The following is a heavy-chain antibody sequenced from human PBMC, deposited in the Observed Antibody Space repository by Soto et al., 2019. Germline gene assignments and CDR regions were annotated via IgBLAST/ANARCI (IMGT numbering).Heavy chain of an antibody. CDR1: GGTFSSYA. J-gene: IGHJ5*02. D-gene: IGHD6-19*01. CDR3: AREGYSSGPNREFDP. CDR2: IIPIFGTA. Sequence: ASVKVSCKASGGTFSSYAISWVRQAPGQGLEWMGGIIPIFGTANYAQKFQGRVTITADESTSTAYMELSSLRSEDTAVYYCAREGYSSGPNREFDPWSQGTLVTVSS. V-gene: IGHV1-69*13.